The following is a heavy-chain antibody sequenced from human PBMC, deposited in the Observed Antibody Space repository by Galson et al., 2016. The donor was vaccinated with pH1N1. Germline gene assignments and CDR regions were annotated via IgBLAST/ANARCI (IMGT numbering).Heavy chain of an antibody. V-gene: IGHV3-48*03. CDR1: GFTFDDYA. D-gene: IGHD3-9*01. CDR3: ARAYYDPLTRFSGAFDY. Sequence: SLRLSCAASGFTFDDYAMHWVRQAPGKGLEWVASISSGGNTMFYADSVKGRFIISRDNAKNSLYLQMNSLRVEDTAVYYCARAYYDPLTRFSGAFDYWGQGTLVTVSS. J-gene: IGHJ4*02. CDR2: ISSGGNTM.